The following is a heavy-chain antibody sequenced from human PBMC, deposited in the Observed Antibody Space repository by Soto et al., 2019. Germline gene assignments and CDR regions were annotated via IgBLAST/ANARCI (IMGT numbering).Heavy chain of an antibody. J-gene: IGHJ5*02. V-gene: IGHV4-34*01. Sequence: ETLSLTCAVYGGSFSGYYWSWIRQSPGKGLEWIGEINHGGSTNYNPSLKSRVTISVDTSKNQFSLKLSSVTAADTAVYYCARVLLPVVLVVVVAAPGWFDPWGQGTLVTVSS. D-gene: IGHD2-15*01. CDR2: INHGGST. CDR3: ARVLLPVVLVVVVAAPGWFDP. CDR1: GGSFSGYY.